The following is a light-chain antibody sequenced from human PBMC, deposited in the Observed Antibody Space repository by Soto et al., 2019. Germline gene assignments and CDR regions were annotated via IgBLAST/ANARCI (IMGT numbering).Light chain of an antibody. CDR1: QSVTDF. V-gene: IGKV3-11*01. CDR3: QQRSKCPLT. Sequence: EIVLTQSPVTLSLSPGERATLSCRASQSVTDFLAWYQQKPGQAPRLLIYDASNRATGIPARFSGSGSGTDLTLTIRSLEPEDFAVYYCQQRSKCPLTFRGRTQ. CDR2: DAS. J-gene: IGKJ4*01.